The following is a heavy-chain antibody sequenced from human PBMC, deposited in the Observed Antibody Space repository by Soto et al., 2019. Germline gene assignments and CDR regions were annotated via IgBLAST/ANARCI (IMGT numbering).Heavy chain of an antibody. J-gene: IGHJ4*02. V-gene: IGHV5-51*01. D-gene: IGHD2-15*01. Sequence: GESLKISCKASGYIFIDYWIGWVRQMPGKGLEWMGIVYPRDSDTRYSPSFQGQVTISADRSTGTAFLQWRSLKASDTALYYCARHPLHGYSIHFNYWGQGTLVTVSS. CDR1: GYIFIDYW. CDR2: VYPRDSDT. CDR3: ARHPLHGYSIHFNY.